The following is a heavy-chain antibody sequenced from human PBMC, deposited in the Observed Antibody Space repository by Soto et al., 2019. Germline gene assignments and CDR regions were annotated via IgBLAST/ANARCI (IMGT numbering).Heavy chain of an antibody. D-gene: IGHD6-19*01. V-gene: IGHV4-61*01. J-gene: IGHJ4*02. CDR3: ARIPYSSASFDY. CDR1: GVSISSVSISSNY. Sequence: SETLSLTCTVSGVSISSVSISSNYWGWIRQPPGKGLECIGSMSYSGKTNYNPSLKSRVTISIDTSKNQFSLELSSVTAADTAVYYCARIPYSSASFDYWGQGTLVTVSS. CDR2: MSYSGKT.